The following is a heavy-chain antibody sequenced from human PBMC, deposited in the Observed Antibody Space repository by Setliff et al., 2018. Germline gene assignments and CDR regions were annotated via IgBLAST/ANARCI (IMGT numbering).Heavy chain of an antibody. D-gene: IGHD2-8*02. V-gene: IGHV3-74*01. J-gene: IGHJ6*03. Sequence: GGSLRLSCAASGFTFTTYWMYWVRQSPGKGLAWVSRINSDGSSTTYADSVKGRFTISRDNAKNTLYLQMNSLRAEDTAVYFCTRVWSMVSDSYYYWYMDVWGKGTTVTVSS. CDR1: GFTFTTYW. CDR2: INSDGSST. CDR3: TRVWSMVSDSYYYWYMDV.